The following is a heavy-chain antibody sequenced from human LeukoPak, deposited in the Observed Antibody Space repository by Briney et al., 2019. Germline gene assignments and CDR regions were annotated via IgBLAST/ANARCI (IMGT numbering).Heavy chain of an antibody. CDR2: IYYSGSA. Sequence: PSETLSLTCTVSGGSISSYYWSWIRQPAGKGLEWIGRIYYSGSAYYKPSLKSRVTISVDTSKNQFSLRLSSVTAADTAVYYCATPISGWHSFDYWGQGALVTVSS. J-gene: IGHJ4*02. V-gene: IGHV4-59*05. CDR1: GGSISSYY. D-gene: IGHD6-19*01. CDR3: ATPISGWHSFDY.